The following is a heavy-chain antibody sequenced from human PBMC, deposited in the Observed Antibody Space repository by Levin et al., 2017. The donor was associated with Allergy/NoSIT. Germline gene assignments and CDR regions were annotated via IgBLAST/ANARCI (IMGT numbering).Heavy chain of an antibody. Sequence: TGGSLRLSCAASGFTFSSYAMSWVRQAPGKGLEWVSVVSGSGFSTYYADSVKGRFTISRDNSKNTVYLQMNSLRGDDTAVYYCAKGITESTGDAFDIWGQGTMVTVSS. CDR3: AKGITESTGDAFDI. CDR1: GFTFSSYA. V-gene: IGHV3-23*01. CDR2: VSGSGFST. J-gene: IGHJ3*02. D-gene: IGHD1-7*01.